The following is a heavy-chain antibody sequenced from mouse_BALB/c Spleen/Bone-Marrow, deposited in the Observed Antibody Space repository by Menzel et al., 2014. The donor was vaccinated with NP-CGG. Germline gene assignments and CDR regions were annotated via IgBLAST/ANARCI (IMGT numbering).Heavy chain of an antibody. V-gene: IGHV5-4*02. J-gene: IGHJ2*01. D-gene: IGHD2-4*01. CDR3: ARGRIYYDYGVGDY. CDR1: GFTFSDYY. Sequence: EVQRVESGGGLVKPGGSLKLSCAASGFTFSDYYMYWVRQTPEKRLEGVATISDGGSYTYYPDSVKGRFTISRDNAKNNLYLQMSSLKSEDTAMYYCARGRIYYDYGVGDYWGQGTPRTVSS. CDR2: ISDGGSYT.